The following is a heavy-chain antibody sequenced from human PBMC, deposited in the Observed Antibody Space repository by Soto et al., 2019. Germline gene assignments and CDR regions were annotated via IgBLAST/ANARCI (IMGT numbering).Heavy chain of an antibody. D-gene: IGHD3-10*01. J-gene: IGHJ5*02. V-gene: IGHV4-4*07. CDR1: GGSISSYY. CDR2: IYTSGST. Sequence: LSLTCTVSGGSISSYYWSWIRQPAGKGLEWIGRIYTSGSTNYNPSLKSRVTMSVDTSKNQFSLKLSSVTAADTAVYYCARDHSITMVRGVMVPDWFDPWGQGTQVTVSS. CDR3: ARDHSITMVRGVMVPDWFDP.